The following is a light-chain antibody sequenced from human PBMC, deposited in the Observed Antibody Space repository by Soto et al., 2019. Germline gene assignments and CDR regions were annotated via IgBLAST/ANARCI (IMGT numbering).Light chain of an antibody. J-gene: IGLJ1*01. Sequence: QSVLTQPASVSGSPGQSITISCTGTSSDVGFYNYVSWYQQLPGKVPKLMIYEVTNRPSGVSNRFSGSKSGNTASLTISGLQAEDEADYYCTSYTTGSTLEVFGTGTKVTVL. CDR1: SSDVGFYNY. CDR2: EVT. CDR3: TSYTTGSTLEV. V-gene: IGLV2-14*01.